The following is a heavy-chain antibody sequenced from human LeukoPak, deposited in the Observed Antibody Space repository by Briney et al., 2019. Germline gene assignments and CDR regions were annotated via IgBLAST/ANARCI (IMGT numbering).Heavy chain of an antibody. Sequence: GGSLRLSCAASGFTFSSNWMHCVRQGPGKGLVWVSRINSDGSNTNYADSVKGRFTISRDNAKNTLYLQMNSLRAEDTAVYYCARNWYPLDYWGQGTLVTVSS. D-gene: IGHD1-14*01. CDR1: GFTFSSNW. V-gene: IGHV3-74*01. CDR3: ARNWYPLDY. J-gene: IGHJ4*02. CDR2: INSDGSNT.